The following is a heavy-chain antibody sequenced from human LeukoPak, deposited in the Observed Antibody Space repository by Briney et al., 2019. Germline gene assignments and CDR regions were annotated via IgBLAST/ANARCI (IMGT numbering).Heavy chain of an antibody. J-gene: IGHJ4*02. CDR1: GDSVSSYSAA. D-gene: IGHD3-10*01. CDR2: TYYRSKWYS. V-gene: IGHV6-1*01. Sequence: SQTLSLTCAISGDSVSSYSAAWNWIRQSPSRGLEWLGRTYYRSKWYSDYAVSVKSRIIIKPDTSKNQFSLQLNSVTPEDTAVYYCARGGYYGSGSYSFDYWGQGTLVTVSS. CDR3: ARGGYYGSGSYSFDY.